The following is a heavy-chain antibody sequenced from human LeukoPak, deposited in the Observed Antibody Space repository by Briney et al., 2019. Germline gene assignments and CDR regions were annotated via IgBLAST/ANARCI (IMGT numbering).Heavy chain of an antibody. V-gene: IGHV4-4*07. CDR2: IYTSGRT. D-gene: IGHD1-26*01. Sequence: SETLSLTCTVSGGSISSYYWSWIRQPAGKGLEWIGRIYTSGRTNYNSSLKSRVTMSVDTSKDQFSLKLSSVTAADTAVYYCARYSGSYLDAFDIWGQGTMVTVSS. J-gene: IGHJ3*02. CDR1: GGSISSYY. CDR3: ARYSGSYLDAFDI.